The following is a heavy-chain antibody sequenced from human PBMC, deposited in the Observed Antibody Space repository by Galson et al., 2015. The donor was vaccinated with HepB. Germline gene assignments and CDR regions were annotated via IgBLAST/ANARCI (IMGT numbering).Heavy chain of an antibody. CDR3: ARPIRGTYFFDY. CDR1: GYSFTGYW. CDR2: IYPDDSDT. D-gene: IGHD1-26*01. J-gene: IGHJ4*02. Sequence: SGAEVKKPGESLKISCKASGYSFTGYWIAWVRQMPGKGLEWMGLIYPDDSDTKYSPSFQGQVTMSVDKSIRTAYLQWSSLRASDTAMYYCARPIRGTYFFDYWGQGALVTVSS. V-gene: IGHV5-51*01.